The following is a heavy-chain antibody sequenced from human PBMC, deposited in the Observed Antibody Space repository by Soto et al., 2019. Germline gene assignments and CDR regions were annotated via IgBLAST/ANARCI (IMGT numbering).Heavy chain of an antibody. CDR2: ISAYNGNT. J-gene: IGHJ6*02. Sequence: QGVEWMGWISAYNGNTNYAQKLQGRVTMTTHTSTSTAYMELRSLRSDDTAVYYCAREFKPWLVPYGMDVWGQGTT. V-gene: IGHV1-18*01. CDR3: AREFKPWLVPYGMDV. D-gene: IGHD6-19*01.